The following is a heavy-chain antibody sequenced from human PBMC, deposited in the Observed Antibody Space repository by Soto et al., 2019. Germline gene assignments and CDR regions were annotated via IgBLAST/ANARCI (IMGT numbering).Heavy chain of an antibody. CDR2: ISWNSGSI. V-gene: IGHV3-9*01. CDR3: AKARKSYYDYGDYALNYYFDY. CDR1: GFTFDDYA. J-gene: IGHJ4*02. Sequence: DVQLVESGGGLVQPGRSLRLSCAASGFTFDDYAMHWVRQAPGKGLEWVSGISWNSGSIGYADSVKGRFTISRDNAKNSLYLQMNSLRAEDTALYYCAKARKSYYDYGDYALNYYFDYWGQGTLVTVSS. D-gene: IGHD4-17*01.